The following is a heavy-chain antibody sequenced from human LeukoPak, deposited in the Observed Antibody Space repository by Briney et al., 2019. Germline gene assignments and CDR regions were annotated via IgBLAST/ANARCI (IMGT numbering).Heavy chain of an antibody. D-gene: IGHD3-16*01. J-gene: IGHJ3*02. Sequence: ASVKVSCKASGYTFTGYYIHWVRQAPGQGLEWMGWINPNSSGTNYAQKFQGRVTMTRDTSISTAYMELSRLRSDDTAVYYCARDHGALDAFDIWGQGTMVTVSS. V-gene: IGHV1-2*02. CDR2: INPNSSGT. CDR1: GYTFTGYY. CDR3: ARDHGALDAFDI.